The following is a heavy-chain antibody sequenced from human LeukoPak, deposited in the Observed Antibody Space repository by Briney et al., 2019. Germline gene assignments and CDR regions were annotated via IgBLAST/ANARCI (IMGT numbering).Heavy chain of an antibody. Sequence: PSETLSLTCTVSGGSISSYYWSWIRQPPGKGLEWIGYIYYSGSTNYNPSLKSRVTISVDTSKNQFSLKLSSVTAADTAVYYCARHPYCGGGSCYYVVWFDPWGQGTLVTVSS. J-gene: IGHJ5*02. CDR1: GGSISSYY. CDR3: ARHPYCGGGSCYYVVWFDP. CDR2: IYYSGST. V-gene: IGHV4-59*08. D-gene: IGHD2-15*01.